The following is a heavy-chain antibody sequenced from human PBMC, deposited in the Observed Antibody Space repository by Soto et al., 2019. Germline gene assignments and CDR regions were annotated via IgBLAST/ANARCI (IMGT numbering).Heavy chain of an antibody. Sequence: GGSLRLSCAASGFTFSSYGMHWVRQAPGKGLEWVAVISYDGSNKYYADSVKGRFTISRDNSKNTLYLQMNSLRAEDTAVYYCAKDGDWYYDSSGYYYDYWGQGTLVTVSS. V-gene: IGHV3-30*18. CDR2: ISYDGSNK. CDR1: GFTFSSYG. D-gene: IGHD3-22*01. CDR3: AKDGDWYYDSSGYYYDY. J-gene: IGHJ4*02.